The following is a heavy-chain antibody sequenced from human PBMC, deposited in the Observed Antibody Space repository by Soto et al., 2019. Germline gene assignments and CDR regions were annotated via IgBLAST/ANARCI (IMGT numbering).Heavy chain of an antibody. V-gene: IGHV4-59*02. Sequence: SEALSVTYTFSGNSVTSNYLTWIRQSPGKVLKRIGNTHYTGFSHYSPSLKSRLTLSVDRSKNHFTLQLTSVTAVDAAIYYCATSYGIAWSTYWGQGTQVTVSS. CDR1: GNSVTSNY. CDR2: THYTGFS. CDR3: ATSYGIAWSTY. D-gene: IGHD3-10*01. J-gene: IGHJ4*02.